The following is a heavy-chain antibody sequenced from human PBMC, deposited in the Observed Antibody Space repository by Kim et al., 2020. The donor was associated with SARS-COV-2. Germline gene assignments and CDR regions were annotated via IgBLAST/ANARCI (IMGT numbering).Heavy chain of an antibody. J-gene: IGHJ4*01. CDR2: IRTTGDT. V-gene: IGHV3-13*01. D-gene: IGHD6-19*01. CDR1: GFIFGSYD. CDR3: ARAVAGSFDSGPHFDY. Sequence: GGSLRLSCVGSGFIFGSYDMHWVRQVPGKGLDWVSGIRTTGDTNYRASVKGRFTISRENAKNSLYLQMSSLRAGDTAVYYCARAVAGSFDSGPHFDYWG.